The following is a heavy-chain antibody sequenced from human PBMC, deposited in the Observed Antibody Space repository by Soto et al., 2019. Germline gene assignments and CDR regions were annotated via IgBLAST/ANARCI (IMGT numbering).Heavy chain of an antibody. Sequence: QVQLVQSGAEEKKPGASVKVSCKASGYTFTSYAMHCVRQAPAQRLEWMGWINAGNGNTKYSQKFQGRATITRDTSASTAYMELSSLRSEDTAVYYCARSIVVVTALDYWGQGTLVTVSS. J-gene: IGHJ4*02. CDR2: INAGNGNT. V-gene: IGHV1-3*05. D-gene: IGHD2-21*02. CDR1: GYTFTSYA. CDR3: ARSIVVVTALDY.